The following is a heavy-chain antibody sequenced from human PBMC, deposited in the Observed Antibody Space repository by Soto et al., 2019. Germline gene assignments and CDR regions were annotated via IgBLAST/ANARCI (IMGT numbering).Heavy chain of an antibody. CDR3: TRRGAYYDFWSGYFPLDY. CDR1: GFTFSNAG. V-gene: IGHV3-15*07. J-gene: IGHJ4*02. D-gene: IGHD3-3*01. CDR2: IKSKTDGGTT. Sequence: PGGSLRLSCTASGFTFSNAGMNWVRQAPGKGLEWVGRIKSKTDGGTTDYAAPVKGRFTISRDDSKNTLYLQMNSLKTEDTAVYYCTRRGAYYDFWSGYFPLDYWGQGTLVTVSS.